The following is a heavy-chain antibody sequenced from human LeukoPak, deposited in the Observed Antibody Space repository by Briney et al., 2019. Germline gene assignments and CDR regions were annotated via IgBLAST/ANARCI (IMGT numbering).Heavy chain of an antibody. V-gene: IGHV5-51*01. D-gene: IGHD2-2*01. CDR3: ARVSEGCSSTSCPNLLFDP. J-gene: IGHJ5*02. CDR1: GYSFTSYW. Sequence: GESLKISCKGSGYSFTSYWIGWVRQMPGKGLEWMGIIYPGDSDTRYSPSFQGQVTISADKSISTAYLQWSSLKASDTAMYYCARVSEGCSSTSCPNLLFDPWGQGTLVTVSS. CDR2: IYPGDSDT.